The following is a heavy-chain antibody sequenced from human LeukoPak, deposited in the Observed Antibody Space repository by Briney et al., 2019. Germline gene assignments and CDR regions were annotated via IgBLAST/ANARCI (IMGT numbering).Heavy chain of an antibody. CDR1: GGSFSGYY. CDR3: ARRLVPAAIPYYGMDV. D-gene: IGHD2-2*02. Sequence: SETLSLTCAVYGGSFSGYYWSWIRQPPGKGLEWIGEINHSGSTNYNPSLKSRVTISVDTSKNQFSLKLSSVTAADTAVYYCARRLVPAAIPYYGMDVWAKGPRSPSP. J-gene: IGHJ6*02. CDR2: INHSGST. V-gene: IGHV4-34*01.